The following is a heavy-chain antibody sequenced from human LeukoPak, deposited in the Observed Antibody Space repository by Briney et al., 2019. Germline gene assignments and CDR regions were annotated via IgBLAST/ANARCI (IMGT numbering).Heavy chain of an antibody. CDR3: ATFIVVVPAAMGGNWFDP. CDR1: GYSFTGNY. D-gene: IGHD2-2*01. CDR2: INPNTGGT. Sequence: ASVKVSCKASGYSFTGNYMHWVRQAPGQGFEWMGWINPNTGGTNYAQKFQGRVTMTRDTSISTAYMELSRLRSDDTAVYYCATFIVVVPAAMGGNWFDPWGQGTLVTVSS. J-gene: IGHJ5*02. V-gene: IGHV1-2*02.